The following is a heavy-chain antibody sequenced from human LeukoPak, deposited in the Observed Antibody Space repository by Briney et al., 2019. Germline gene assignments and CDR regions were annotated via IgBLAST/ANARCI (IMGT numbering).Heavy chain of an antibody. CDR3: ARGRAPGYYDFWSGYFFFDY. J-gene: IGHJ4*02. CDR2: INHSGST. Sequence: SETLSLTCAVYGGSFSGYYWSWIRQPPGNGLERIGEINHSGSTNYNPSLKSRVTISVDTSKNQFSLKLSSVTAADTAVYYCARGRAPGYYDFWSGYFFFDYWGQGTLVTVSS. D-gene: IGHD3-3*01. CDR1: GGSFSGYY. V-gene: IGHV4-34*01.